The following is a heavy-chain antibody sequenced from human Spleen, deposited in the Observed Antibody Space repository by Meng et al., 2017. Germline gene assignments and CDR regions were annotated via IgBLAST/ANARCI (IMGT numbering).Heavy chain of an antibody. CDR1: GGSVSNAIYF. CDR2: FYYSGST. Sequence: QVQLQESGPGLVRPSETLSLTCTVSGGSVSNAIYFWSWIRQPPGKGLEWVGYFYYSGSTNYNPSLKSRVTISVDTSKNQFSLKLSSVTAADTAVYYCARGPPAGYWGQGTLVTVSS. CDR3: ARGPPAGY. J-gene: IGHJ4*02. V-gene: IGHV4-61*01.